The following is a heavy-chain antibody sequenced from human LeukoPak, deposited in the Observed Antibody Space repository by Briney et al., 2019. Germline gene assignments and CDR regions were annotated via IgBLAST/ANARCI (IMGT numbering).Heavy chain of an antibody. CDR2: RWYDGSNK. D-gene: IGHD5/OR15-5a*01. CDR3: ARNPIYHYFDY. Sequence: GGSLRLSCAASGFTFSSHGMHWVRQAARKGLEGVAVRWYDGSNKYYAVSMKGRFTISRDYSKNTLHLQMSSLRAEDTAVYYCARNPIYHYFDYWGQGTLVTVSS. V-gene: IGHV3-33*01. CDR1: GFTFSSHG. J-gene: IGHJ4*02.